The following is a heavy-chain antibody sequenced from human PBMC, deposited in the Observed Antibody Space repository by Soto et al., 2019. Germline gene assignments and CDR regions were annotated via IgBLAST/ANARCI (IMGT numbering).Heavy chain of an antibody. V-gene: IGHV3-30-3*01. CDR1: GFTFSSYT. D-gene: IGHD3-3*02. CDR3: ARALALSAYSDY. J-gene: IGHJ4*02. CDR2: ISYDGSNK. Sequence: QVQVVESGGGVVQPGRSLRFSCAASGFTFSSYTMHWVRQAPGKGLEWVAVISYDGSNKYYADSVKGRFTLSRDNSKNTLSLQMTSLTAENTAVYYCARALALSAYSDYWAQGTLVTVSS.